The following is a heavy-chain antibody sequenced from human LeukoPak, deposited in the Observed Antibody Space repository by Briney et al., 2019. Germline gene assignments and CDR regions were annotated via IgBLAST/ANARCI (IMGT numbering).Heavy chain of an antibody. Sequence: ASVKVSCKASGYTFTSYGINWVRQATGQGLEWMGWMNPNSGNTGYAQKFQGRVTMTRNTSISTAYMELSSLRSEDTAVYYCARKGHGSGSYYGDYGMDVWGQGTTVTVSS. CDR3: ARKGHGSGSYYGDYGMDV. J-gene: IGHJ6*02. CDR1: GYTFTSYG. CDR2: MNPNSGNT. D-gene: IGHD3-10*01. V-gene: IGHV1-8*02.